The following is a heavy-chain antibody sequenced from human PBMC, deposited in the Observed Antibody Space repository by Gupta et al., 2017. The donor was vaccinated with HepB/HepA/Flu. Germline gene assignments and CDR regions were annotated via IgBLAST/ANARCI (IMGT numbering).Heavy chain of an antibody. CDR2: INHSGST. CDR3: ARGRGDYAYDFAMDV. Sequence: QVQLQQWGAGLLKPSETLSLTCAVYGGSFSGYYWSWFRQPPGKGLEWIGEINHSGSTNYNPSLKSRVSISLETSKNQFSLKVSSVTAADTAVYFCARGRGDYAYDFAMDVWGQGTTVTVSS. J-gene: IGHJ6*02. CDR1: GGSFSGYY. D-gene: IGHD4-17*01. V-gene: IGHV4-34*01.